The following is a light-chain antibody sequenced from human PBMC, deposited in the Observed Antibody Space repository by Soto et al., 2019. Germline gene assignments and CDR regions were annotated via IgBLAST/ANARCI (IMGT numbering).Light chain of an antibody. CDR3: KQHNIYPIT. J-gene: IGKJ5*01. CDR2: AAS. CDR1: QGISSY. Sequence: DIQLPQSPSFLSASVGDSFPITCRARQGISSYLAWSQHKPWKANRLLIYAASTLQSGVPSRFSGSGSGTEFTLTITSLQPEECATYYCKQHNIYPITVGHGTRLENK. V-gene: IGKV1-9*01.